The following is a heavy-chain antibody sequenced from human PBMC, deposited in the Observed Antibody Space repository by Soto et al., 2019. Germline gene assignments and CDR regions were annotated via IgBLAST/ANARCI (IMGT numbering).Heavy chain of an antibody. D-gene: IGHD3-10*01. Sequence: PGGSLRLSCATSGFTFNTYPMTWVRQAPGKGLEWVSSISSTAGRTSSYADSVKGRFAISRDFSDNTVYLQMNNLRVDDTAVYFCAKGVLSFHYGMELWGQGTTVTVSS. CDR2: ISSTAGRTS. J-gene: IGHJ6*02. CDR3: AKGVLSFHYGMEL. CDR1: GFTFNTYP. V-gene: IGHV3-23*01.